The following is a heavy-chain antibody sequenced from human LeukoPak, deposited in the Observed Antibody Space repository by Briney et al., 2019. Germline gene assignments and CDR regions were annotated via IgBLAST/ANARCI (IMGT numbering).Heavy chain of an antibody. J-gene: IGHJ1*01. Sequence: GSLRLSCAASGFTFSSYEMNWVRQAPGKGLEWVSYMSSSGTKIYYADSVKGRFTISRDNAKNSLYLQMNSLRVEDTGVYYCARALDLQHWGQGTLVTVSS. CDR3: ARALDLQH. V-gene: IGHV3-48*03. CDR1: GFTFSSYE. CDR2: MSSSGTKI.